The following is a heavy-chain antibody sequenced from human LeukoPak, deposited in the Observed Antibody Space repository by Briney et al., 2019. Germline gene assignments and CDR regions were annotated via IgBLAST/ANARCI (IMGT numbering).Heavy chain of an antibody. CDR3: ARDPYYDFWSGYFYYYMDV. J-gene: IGHJ6*03. CDR1: GFTFSSYW. V-gene: IGHV3-74*01. Sequence: PGGSLRLSCAASGFTFSSYWMNWVRQAPGKGLEWVSRINSDGSSTNYADSVKGRFTISRDNAKNTLYLQMNSLRAEDTAVYYCARDPYYDFWSGYFYYYMDVWGKGTTVTVSS. D-gene: IGHD3-3*01. CDR2: INSDGSST.